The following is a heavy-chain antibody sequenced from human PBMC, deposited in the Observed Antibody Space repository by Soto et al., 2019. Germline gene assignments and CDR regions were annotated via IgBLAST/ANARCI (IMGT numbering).Heavy chain of an antibody. J-gene: IGHJ6*03. Sequence: ASVKVSCKASGYTFTSYGISWVRQAPGQGLEWMGWISAYNGNTNYAQKLQGRVTMTTDTSTSTAYMELSSLRSEDTAVYYCARGRRVRGCIIRADYYHYFMDGWGQGNTVP. CDR2: ISAYNGNT. CDR3: ARGRRVRGCIIRADYYHYFMDG. CDR1: GYTFTSYG. V-gene: IGHV1-18*01. D-gene: IGHD3-10*01.